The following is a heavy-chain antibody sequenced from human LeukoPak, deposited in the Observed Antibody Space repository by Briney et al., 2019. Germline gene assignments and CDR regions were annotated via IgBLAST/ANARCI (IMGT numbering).Heavy chain of an antibody. CDR3: ARPQVQWLVVGNPPEY. D-gene: IGHD6-19*01. CDR1: GFTVSTYV. Sequence: GGSLRLSCAASGFTVSTYVMHWVRQAPGKGLEWVAILSYDGSNEYYADSVKGRCTISRENLKNTVYLQMSSLKEEDTAVYYRARPQVQWLVVGNPPEYWGQGTPAIVPS. CDR2: LSYDGSNE. J-gene: IGHJ4*02. V-gene: IGHV3-30-3*01.